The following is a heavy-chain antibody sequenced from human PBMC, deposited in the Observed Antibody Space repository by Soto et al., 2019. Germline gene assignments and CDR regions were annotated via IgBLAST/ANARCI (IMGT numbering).Heavy chain of an antibody. Sequence: EVQLVESGGGLVQPGGSLRLSCAASGFTFSSYSMNWVRQAPGKGLEWVSYISSSSTIYYADSVKGRFTISRDNAKNSLYLQMNSLRDEDTAVYYCARTSWIQLWLLDYWGQGTLVTVSS. V-gene: IGHV3-48*02. CDR2: ISSSSTI. D-gene: IGHD5-18*01. CDR3: ARTSWIQLWLLDY. CDR1: GFTFSSYS. J-gene: IGHJ4*02.